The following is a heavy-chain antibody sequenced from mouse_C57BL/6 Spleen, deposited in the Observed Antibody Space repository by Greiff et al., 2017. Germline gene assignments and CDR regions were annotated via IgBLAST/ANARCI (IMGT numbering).Heavy chain of an antibody. CDR1: GYTFTDYN. J-gene: IGHJ4*01. V-gene: IGHV1-18*01. CDR2: INPNNGGT. CDR3: ARWTGEDAMDY. Sequence: EVQLQQSGPELVKPGASVKIPCKASGYTFTDYNMDWVKQSHGKSLEWIGDINPNNGGTISNQTFTGKATLTVDKSASTADMGLRSLTSEDTAVYYCARWTGEDAMDYWGQGTSVTVSS.